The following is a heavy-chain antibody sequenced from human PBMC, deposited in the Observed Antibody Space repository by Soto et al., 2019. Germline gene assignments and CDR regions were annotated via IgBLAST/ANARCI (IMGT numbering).Heavy chain of an antibody. CDR1: GFTFSSYW. CDR2: INSDGSST. D-gene: IGHD2-21*02. V-gene: IGHV3-74*01. Sequence: EVQLVESGGGLVQPGGSLRLSCAASGFTFSSYWMHWVRQAPGKGLVWVSRINSDGSSTSYADSVKGRFTISRDNAKNAVYMQMNSLRAEDTAVYYCARYCGGDCYIGDFFDIWGQGTMVTVSS. CDR3: ARYCGGDCYIGDFFDI. J-gene: IGHJ3*02.